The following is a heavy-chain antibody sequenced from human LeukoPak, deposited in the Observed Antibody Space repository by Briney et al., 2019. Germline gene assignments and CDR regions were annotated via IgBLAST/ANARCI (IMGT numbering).Heavy chain of an antibody. CDR1: GFTFSSYA. V-gene: IGHV3-23*01. CDR2: ISGSGGST. J-gene: IGHJ4*02. CDR3: AKDLGYVDTAMVSGY. D-gene: IGHD5-18*01. Sequence: GGSLRLSCAASGFTFSSYAMSWVRQAPGKGLEWVSAISGSGGSTYYADSVKGRFTISRDNSKNTLYLQMNSLRAEDTAVYYCAKDLGYVDTAMVSGYWGQGIRVTVSS.